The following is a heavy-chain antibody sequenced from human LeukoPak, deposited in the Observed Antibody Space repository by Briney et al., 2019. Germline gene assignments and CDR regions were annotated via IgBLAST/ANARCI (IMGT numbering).Heavy chain of an antibody. J-gene: IGHJ5*02. CDR1: GFTFSSYA. CDR3: AKGDSGYVPQWFDP. V-gene: IGHV3-23*01. Sequence: PGGSLRLSCAASGFTFSSYAMSWVRQAPGKGLEWVSAISGRGGSAYYADSVKGRFTISRDNSKNTLYLQMNSLRAEDTAVYYCAKGDSGYVPQWFDPWGQGTLVTVSS. D-gene: IGHD5-12*01. CDR2: ISGRGGSA.